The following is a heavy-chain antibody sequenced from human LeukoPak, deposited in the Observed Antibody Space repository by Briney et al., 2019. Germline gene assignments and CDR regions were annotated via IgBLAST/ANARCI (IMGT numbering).Heavy chain of an antibody. Sequence: GGSLRLSCAASGFTFRSYTMNWVRQAPGKGLEWVSSISSRSSYIYYADSVKGRLTISRDNAKNSLYLQMNSLRAEDTAVYYCARDPTPRYCSGGSCYTHYGMDVWGQGTTVTVSS. CDR2: ISSRSSYI. CDR1: GFTFRSYT. J-gene: IGHJ6*02. V-gene: IGHV3-21*01. CDR3: ARDPTPRYCSGGSCYTHYGMDV. D-gene: IGHD2-15*01.